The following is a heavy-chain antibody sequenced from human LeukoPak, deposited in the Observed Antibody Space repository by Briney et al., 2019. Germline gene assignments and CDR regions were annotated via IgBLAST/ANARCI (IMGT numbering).Heavy chain of an antibody. D-gene: IGHD6-19*01. CDR3: AKDPASGDSSAALHY. V-gene: IGHV3-30*18. CDR1: GFTFSSYG. Sequence: GRSLRLSCAASGFTFSSYGMHWVRQAPGKGLEWVALISYDGSNKYYADSVKSRFTVSRDNSKNTLYPQMNSLRAEDTAVYYCAKDPASGDSSAALHYWGQGTLVTVSS. J-gene: IGHJ4*02. CDR2: ISYDGSNK.